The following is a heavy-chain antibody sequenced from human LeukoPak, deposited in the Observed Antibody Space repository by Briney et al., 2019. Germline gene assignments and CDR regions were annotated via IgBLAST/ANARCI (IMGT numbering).Heavy chain of an antibody. CDR1: GYTFTGSY. V-gene: IGHV1-2*02. CDR2: LNPNSGDT. Sequence: GASVKVSCKASGYTFTGSYSHWVRQAPGQGLEWMGWLNPNSGDTKDALKFQGRVTMTRDTSINTAYMELSRLTSDDTAVYYCARGTTHLWFGEGGNALDIWGQGTMVTVSS. CDR3: ARGTTHLWFGEGGNALDI. J-gene: IGHJ3*02. D-gene: IGHD3-10*01.